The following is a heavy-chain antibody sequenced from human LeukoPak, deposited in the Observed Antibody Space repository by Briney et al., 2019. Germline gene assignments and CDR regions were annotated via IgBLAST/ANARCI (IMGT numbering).Heavy chain of an antibody. Sequence: SETLSLTCTVSGGSISSYYWSWIRQPPGKGLEWIGYIYYSGSTNYNPSLKSRVTISVDTSKNQFSLKLSSVTAADTAVYYCARLHSNLYYYYGMDVWGQGTTVTVPS. D-gene: IGHD4-4*01. CDR2: IYYSGST. V-gene: IGHV4-59*01. CDR1: GGSISSYY. J-gene: IGHJ6*02. CDR3: ARLHSNLYYYYGMDV.